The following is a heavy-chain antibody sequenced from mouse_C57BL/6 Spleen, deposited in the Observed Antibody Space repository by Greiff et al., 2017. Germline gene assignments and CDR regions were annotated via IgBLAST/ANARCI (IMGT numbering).Heavy chain of an antibody. V-gene: IGHV5-17*01. Sequence: EVKLVESGGGLVKPGGSLKLSCAASGFTFSDYGMHWVRQAPEKGLEWVAYISSGSSTIYYADTVKGRFTISRDNAKNTLFLQMTRLRSEDTAMYYCARHDDYDGDEYFDVWGTGTTVTVSS. J-gene: IGHJ1*03. D-gene: IGHD2-4*01. CDR3: ARHDDYDGDEYFDV. CDR1: GFTFSDYG. CDR2: ISSGSSTI.